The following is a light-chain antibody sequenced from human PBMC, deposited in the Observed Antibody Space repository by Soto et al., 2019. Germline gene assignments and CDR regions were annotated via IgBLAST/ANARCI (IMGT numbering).Light chain of an antibody. CDR1: QSVSGN. J-gene: IGKJ4*01. CDR2: GAS. Sequence: EIVMTQSQATLSVSPGERATLSCRASQSVSGNLDWYQQKPGQPPRLLIYGASTRATGIPARFSGSVSETEFTLTISSLQSEDFAVYYCQQYNNWTLTFGGGTKVEIK. CDR3: QQYNNWTLT. V-gene: IGKV3-15*01.